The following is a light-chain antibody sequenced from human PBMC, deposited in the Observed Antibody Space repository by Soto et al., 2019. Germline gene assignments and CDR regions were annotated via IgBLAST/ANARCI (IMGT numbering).Light chain of an antibody. V-gene: IGLV4-69*01. CDR3: QTWDTGNWV. Sequence: QPVLTQSPSASASLGASVKLTCTLISGHSSYAIAWHQQQPEKGPRYLMKLNSDGSHSKGDGIPDRFSGSSSGAERYLTISSLQSEDEADYYCQTWDTGNWVFGGGTKLTVL. CDR1: SGHSSYA. J-gene: IGLJ3*02. CDR2: LNSDGSH.